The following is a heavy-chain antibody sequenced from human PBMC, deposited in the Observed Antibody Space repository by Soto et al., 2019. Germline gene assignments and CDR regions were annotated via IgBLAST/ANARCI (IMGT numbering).Heavy chain of an antibody. CDR3: ARSLLGDYYDSDGLDY. CDR1: GGPYSKYS. CDR2: IIPIFDIT. D-gene: IGHD3-22*01. Sequence: ASVKVSCKASGGPYSKYSISWVRQAPGQGLEWMGRIIPIFDITNYAQKFQGRVTITADKSTSTVYMDLSSLRSEDTAVYYCARSLLGDYYDSDGLDYWGQGTLVTVS. V-gene: IGHV1-69*02. J-gene: IGHJ4*02.